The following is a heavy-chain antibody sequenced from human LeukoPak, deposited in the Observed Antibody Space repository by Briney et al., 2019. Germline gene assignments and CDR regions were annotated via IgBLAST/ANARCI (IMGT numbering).Heavy chain of an antibody. J-gene: IGHJ4*02. CDR1: GGSISSSSYY. V-gene: IGHV4-39*01. CDR2: IDYSGST. CDR3: ARRVDCSSTSCYRTPYFDY. Sequence: SETLSLTCTVSGGSISSSSYYWGWIRQPPGKGLEGIGSIDYSGSTYDNPSLKSRVTISVDTSKNQFSLKLSSVTAADTAVYYCARRVDCSSTSCYRTPYFDYWGQGTLVTVSS. D-gene: IGHD2-2*01.